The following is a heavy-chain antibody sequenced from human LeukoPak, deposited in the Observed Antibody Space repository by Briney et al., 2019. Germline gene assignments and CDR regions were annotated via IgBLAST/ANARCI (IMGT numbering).Heavy chain of an antibody. J-gene: IGHJ4*02. CDR1: GFTFSSYA. CDR2: ISDSGDYT. Sequence: GGSLWLSCAGSGFTFSSYAMSWVRQAPGQGLEWVSVISDSGDYTSYADSVRSRFTISTDNSRNTPYLQMISLRPEDTAVYYCAKDTSIGKYCTNGVCSPFDYWGPGTLATVSS. D-gene: IGHD2-8*01. CDR3: AKDTSIGKYCTNGVCSPFDY. V-gene: IGHV3-23*01.